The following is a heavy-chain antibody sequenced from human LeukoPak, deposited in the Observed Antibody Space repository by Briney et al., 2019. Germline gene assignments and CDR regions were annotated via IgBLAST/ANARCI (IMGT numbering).Heavy chain of an antibody. CDR3: ARCSGSYWSWFDP. CDR2: IYHSGST. V-gene: IGHV4-4*02. Sequence: PSETLSLTCAVSGGSISSRNWWSWVRQPPGKGLEWIGEIYHSGSTNYNPSLKTRVTISVDTSKNHFSLKLSSVTAADTAMYYCARCSGSYWSWFDPWGQGTLVTVSS. D-gene: IGHD1-26*01. CDR1: GGSISSRNW. J-gene: IGHJ5*02.